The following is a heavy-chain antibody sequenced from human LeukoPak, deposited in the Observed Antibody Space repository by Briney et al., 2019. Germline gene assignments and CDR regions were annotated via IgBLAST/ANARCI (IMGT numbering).Heavy chain of an antibody. CDR3: ARDTQPTINHYWYFDL. J-gene: IGHJ2*01. Sequence: SETLSLTCTVSGGSISSYYWSWIRQPPGKGLEWIGYIYYSGSTNYNPSLKSRVTISVDTSKNQFSLKLSSVTAADTAVYYCARDTQPTINHYWYFDLWGRGTLVTASS. CDR2: IYYSGST. V-gene: IGHV4-59*01. D-gene: IGHD5-24*01. CDR1: GGSISSYY.